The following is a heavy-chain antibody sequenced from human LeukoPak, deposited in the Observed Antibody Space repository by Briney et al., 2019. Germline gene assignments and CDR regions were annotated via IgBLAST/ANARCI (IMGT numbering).Heavy chain of an antibody. CDR3: ARRRYNWNAIDY. J-gene: IGHJ4*02. Sequence: GGSLRLSCAASGFTFSSYWMNWARQAPGKGLEWVASINHNGNVNYYVDSVKGRFTISRDNAKNSLYLQMNSLRAEDTAVYYCARRRYNWNAIDYWGQGTLVTVSS. CDR2: INHNGNVN. V-gene: IGHV3-7*03. CDR1: GFTFSSYW. D-gene: IGHD1-20*01.